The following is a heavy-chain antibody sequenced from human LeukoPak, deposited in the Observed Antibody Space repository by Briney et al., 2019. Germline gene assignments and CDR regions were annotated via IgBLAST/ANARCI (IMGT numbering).Heavy chain of an antibody. Sequence: GGSLRLSCAASGFTFSSNTMSWVRQAPGKGLEWVSAITGSGSSTYHADSVKGRFTISRDNSKNTLYLQMDSLRAEDAAVYYCAKANYHDSSGYYENLDYWGQGTLVTVSS. CDR2: ITGSGSST. J-gene: IGHJ4*02. D-gene: IGHD3-22*01. V-gene: IGHV3-23*01. CDR3: AKANYHDSSGYYENLDY. CDR1: GFTFSSNT.